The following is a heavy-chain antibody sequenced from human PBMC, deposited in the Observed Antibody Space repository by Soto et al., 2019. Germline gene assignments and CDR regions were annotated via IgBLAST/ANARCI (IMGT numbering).Heavy chain of an antibody. D-gene: IGHD3-9*01. V-gene: IGHV4-34*01. CDR3: ARGHYDILTGYVNWFDP. Sequence: SETLSLTCAVYGGSFSGYYWSWIRQPPGKGLEWIGEINHSGSTNYNPSLKSRVTISVDTSKNQFSLKLSSVTAADTAVYYCARGHYDILTGYVNWFDPWGQGTLVTVSS. CDR1: GGSFSGYY. J-gene: IGHJ5*02. CDR2: INHSGST.